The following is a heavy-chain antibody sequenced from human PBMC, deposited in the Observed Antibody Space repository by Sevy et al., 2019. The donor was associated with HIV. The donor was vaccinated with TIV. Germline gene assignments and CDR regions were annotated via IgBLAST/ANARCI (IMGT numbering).Heavy chain of an antibody. CDR3: ARGVTMIQGVGNAFDV. D-gene: IGHD3-10*01. V-gene: IGHV3-11*06. J-gene: IGHJ3*01. CDR2: ISSNGRYT. Sequence: GGSLRLSCAASGFTFSDYYMTWIRQAPGKGLEWIAYISSNGRYTNYADSVKGRFTISRDNSLYLQMNSLRAEDTAVYYCARGVTMIQGVGNAFDVWGQGTKVTVSS. CDR1: GFTFSDYY.